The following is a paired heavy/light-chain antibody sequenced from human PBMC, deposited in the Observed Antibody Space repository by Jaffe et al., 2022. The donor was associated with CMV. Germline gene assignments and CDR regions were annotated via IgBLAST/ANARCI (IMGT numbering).Light chain of an antibody. V-gene: IGLV3-21*04. CDR1: NIGSKS. CDR3: QMWDTHTDLPV. CDR2: HDN. Sequence: SYVLTQPPSVSVTPGKTAIITCEENNIGSKSVHWYQQKTGQAPVLVIFHDNDRPSGIPERFSGSNSGNMATLSISRVEAGDEADFYCQMWDTHTDLPVFGGGTKLTVL. J-gene: IGLJ3*02.
Heavy chain of an antibody. CDR2: IQNSGGT. J-gene: IGHJ2*01. D-gene: IGHD5-12*01. V-gene: IGHV4-39*01. Sequence: QVQLQESGPGLLKPSETLSLTCTVSGDSISSSRQYWGWIRQSPGRGLEWIGSIQNSGGTYYNPSLKSRVIISLDTSKNQFSLKLNSVTAADTAVFYCVRHSDRWLQMDWYFDLWGRGTLVAVSS. CDR1: GDSISSSRQY. CDR3: VRHSDRWLQMDWYFDL.